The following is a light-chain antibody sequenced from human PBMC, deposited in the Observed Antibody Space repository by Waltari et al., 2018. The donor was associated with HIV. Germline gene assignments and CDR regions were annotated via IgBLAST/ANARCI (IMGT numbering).Light chain of an antibody. J-gene: IGKJ5*01. CDR2: AAS. CDR1: QDISNW. V-gene: IGKV1-12*01. Sequence: DIQMTQSPSSVSASVGDSVTITSRASQDISNWLAWYQKKPGKATRLLIYAASTLQSGVPSRFRGSGSATDFTLTINSAPPDDFATYCCQQADSFPVTFGQGTRLDFK. CDR3: QQADSFPVT.